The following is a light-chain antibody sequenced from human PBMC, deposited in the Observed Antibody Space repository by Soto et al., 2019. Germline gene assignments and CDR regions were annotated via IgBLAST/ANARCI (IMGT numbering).Light chain of an antibody. V-gene: IGKV4-1*01. J-gene: IGKJ4*01. CDR3: QQYYSTLALT. Sequence: DIVLTQSPDSLAVSLGERATINCKSSQNLLYSSNNKNCLAWYQQKPGQPPKLLIYWASTRESGVPDRFSGSGSGTDFTLTISILQAEDVAVYYCQQYYSTLALTFGGGTKVEIK. CDR2: WAS. CDR1: QNLLYSSNNKNC.